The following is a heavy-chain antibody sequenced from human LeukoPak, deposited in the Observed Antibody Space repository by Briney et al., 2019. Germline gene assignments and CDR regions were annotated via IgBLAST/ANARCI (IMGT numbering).Heavy chain of an antibody. D-gene: IGHD6-13*01. Sequence: GASVKVSCKASGYTFTSYGISWVRQAPGQGLEWMGWISAYNGNTNYAQKLQGRVTMATDTSTSTAYMELRSLRSDDTAVYYCARDVESSSWPVYYYYYYMDVWGKGTTVTISS. V-gene: IGHV1-18*01. CDR1: GYTFTSYG. CDR3: ARDVESSSWPVYYYYYYMDV. CDR2: ISAYNGNT. J-gene: IGHJ6*03.